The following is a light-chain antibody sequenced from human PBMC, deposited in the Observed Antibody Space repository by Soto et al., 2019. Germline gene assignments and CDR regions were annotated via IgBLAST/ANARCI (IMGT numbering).Light chain of an antibody. V-gene: IGKV3-15*01. CDR3: QQYHNWPLT. Sequence: EIVMKQSPATLSVSPGERATLSCRASESVSSNLAWYQQKPGQAPRLLIRGASTRATGIPATFSGSGSGTEFTLTVSSLQSEDFAVYYCQQYHNWPLTFGQGTRLEI. J-gene: IGKJ5*01. CDR1: ESVSSN. CDR2: GAS.